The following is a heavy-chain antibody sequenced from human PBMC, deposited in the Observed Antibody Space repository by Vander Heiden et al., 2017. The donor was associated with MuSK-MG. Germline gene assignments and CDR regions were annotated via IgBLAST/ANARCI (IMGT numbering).Heavy chain of an antibody. V-gene: IGHV1-69*01. CDR1: GGSFKDYA. CDR2: ILPIFDSP. CDR3: SRDRRRADYDAFEI. Sequence: QVQLVQSGTEVKKPGSSVTVSCKTSGGSFKDYAINWVRQAPGQGLEWIGGILPIFDSPRYAQKFQGRVTITADESTSTVYMHMSGLGSEDTALYFCSRDRRRADYDAFEIWGQGTMVIVSS. J-gene: IGHJ3*02. D-gene: IGHD3-16*01.